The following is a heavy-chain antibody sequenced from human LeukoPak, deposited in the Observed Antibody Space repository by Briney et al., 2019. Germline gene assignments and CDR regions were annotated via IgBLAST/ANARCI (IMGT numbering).Heavy chain of an antibody. J-gene: IGHJ4*02. CDR2: MNPNSGNT. CDR3: ARGKSGLRYFDWLPSY. CDR1: GYTFTSYD. D-gene: IGHD3-9*01. V-gene: IGHV1-8*01. Sequence: ASVKVSCKASGYTFTSYDINWVRQATGQGLEWMGWMNPNSGNTGYAQKFQGRVTMTRNTSISTAYMELSSLRSEDTAVYYCARGKSGLRYFDWLPSYWGQGALVTVSS.